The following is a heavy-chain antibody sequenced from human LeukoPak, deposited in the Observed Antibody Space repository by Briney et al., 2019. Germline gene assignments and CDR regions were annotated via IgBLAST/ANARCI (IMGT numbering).Heavy chain of an antibody. CDR2: IYYSGST. V-gene: IGHV4-39*07. Sequence: SETLSLTCTVSGGSISSSSYYWGRIRQPPGKGLEWIESIYYSGSTYYNPSLKSRVTISVDTSKNQFSLKLSSVTAADTAVYYCARERGPRYSYGYGGWFDPWGQGTLVTVSS. CDR1: GGSISSSSYY. D-gene: IGHD5-18*01. J-gene: IGHJ5*02. CDR3: ARERGPRYSYGYGGWFDP.